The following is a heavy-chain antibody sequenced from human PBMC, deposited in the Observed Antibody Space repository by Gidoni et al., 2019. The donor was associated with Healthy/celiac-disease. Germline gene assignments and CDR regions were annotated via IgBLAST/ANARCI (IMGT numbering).Heavy chain of an antibody. J-gene: IGHJ4*02. CDR3: ARHGGITIFVHY. Sequence: QLQLQESGPGLVKPSETLSLTCTVSGGSISSSSYYWGWIRLPPGQGLEWIGSIYYSGITYYNPSRKSRVTISVDTSKNQFSLKLSSVTDADTAVYYCARHGGITIFVHYWGQGTLVTVSS. V-gene: IGHV4-39*01. CDR2: IYYSGIT. CDR1: GGSISSSSYY. D-gene: IGHD3-3*01.